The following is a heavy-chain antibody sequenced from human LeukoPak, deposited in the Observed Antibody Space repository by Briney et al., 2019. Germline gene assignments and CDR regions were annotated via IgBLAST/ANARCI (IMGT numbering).Heavy chain of an antibody. J-gene: IGHJ4*02. V-gene: IGHV4-59*01. CDR1: GGSISSYY. CDR3: AREQWLGYFDY. Sequence: PSETLSLTCTVSGGSISSYYWSWIRQPPGKGLEWIEYIYYSGSTNYNPSLKSRVTISVDTSKNQFSLKLSSVTAADTAVYYCAREQWLGYFDYWGQGTLVTVSS. CDR2: IYYSGST. D-gene: IGHD6-19*01.